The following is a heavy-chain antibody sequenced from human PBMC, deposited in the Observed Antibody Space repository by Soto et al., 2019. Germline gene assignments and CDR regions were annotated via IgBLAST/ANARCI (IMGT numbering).Heavy chain of an antibody. CDR1: GGSISSGGYS. J-gene: IGHJ4*02. D-gene: IGHD3-16*02. V-gene: IGHV4-30-2*01. Sequence: QLQLQESGSGLVKPSQTLSLTCAVSGGSISSGGYSWSWIRQPPGKGLEWIGYIYHSGSTYYNPSLKSRVTISVDRSKNQFSLKLSSVTAADTAVYYCARVMITFGGVIVFDYWGQGTLVTVS. CDR2: IYHSGST. CDR3: ARVMITFGGVIVFDY.